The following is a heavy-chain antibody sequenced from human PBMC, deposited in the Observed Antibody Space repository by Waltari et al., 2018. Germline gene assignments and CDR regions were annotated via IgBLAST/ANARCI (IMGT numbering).Heavy chain of an antibody. CDR3: ARHGLRDCTNGVCSFQGMDV. CDR2: IYPGDSDT. J-gene: IGHJ6*02. D-gene: IGHD2-8*01. CDR1: GYSFTSYW. V-gene: IGHV5-51*01. Sequence: EVQLVQSGAEVNKPGESLKISCKGSGYSFTSYWIGWVRQMPGKGLGWMGIIYPGDSDTRYSPSFQGQVTISADKSISTAYLQWSSLKASDTAMYYCARHGLRDCTNGVCSFQGMDVWGQGTTVTVSS.